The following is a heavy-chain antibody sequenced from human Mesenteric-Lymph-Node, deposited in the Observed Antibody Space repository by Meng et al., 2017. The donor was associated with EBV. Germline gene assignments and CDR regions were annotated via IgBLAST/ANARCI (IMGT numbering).Heavy chain of an antibody. J-gene: IGHJ4*02. Sequence: QVAPQQVGAGLFKPSAIMSPTCAGNGGSLSGAYWNWSRQPPGKGLEWIGEIIHGGSPSYNPSLKSRVTISKDTSKNQLSLTLSSVTAADTAVYYCARRPTGIDYWGQGTLVTVSS. CDR3: ARRPTGIDY. CDR1: GGSLSGAY. V-gene: IGHV4-34*12. CDR2: IIHGGSP. D-gene: IGHD2-8*02.